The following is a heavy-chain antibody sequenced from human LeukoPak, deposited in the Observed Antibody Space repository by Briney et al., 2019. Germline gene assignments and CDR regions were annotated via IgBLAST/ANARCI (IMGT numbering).Heavy chain of an antibody. CDR1: GFTSSSYA. D-gene: IGHD4-23*01. J-gene: IGHJ4*02. CDR2: IASDGSST. V-gene: IGHV3-74*01. CDR3: ARGRPHGNDY. Sequence: GGSLRLSCAASGFTSSSYAMNWVRQAPGKGLVWVSRIASDGSSTTYADSVKGRFSISRDNAKNTLYLQMNSLRVEDTAVYSCARGRPHGNDYWGQGTLVTVSS.